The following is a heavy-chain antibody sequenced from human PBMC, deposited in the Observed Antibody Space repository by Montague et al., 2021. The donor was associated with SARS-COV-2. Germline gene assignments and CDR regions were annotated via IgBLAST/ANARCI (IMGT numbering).Heavy chain of an antibody. V-gene: IGHV2-70*01. Sequence: PELVKPTQTLTLTCTFSGFSLSTSGLCVSWIRQPPGKALEWLALIDWDDDKYYSTSLKTRLTISKDTSNNQVVLTMTNMDPVDTATYYCARIWGATRGDAFDIWGQGTMVTVSS. CDR2: IDWDDDK. J-gene: IGHJ3*02. CDR3: ARIWGATRGDAFDI. D-gene: IGHD1-26*01. CDR1: GFSLSTSGLC.